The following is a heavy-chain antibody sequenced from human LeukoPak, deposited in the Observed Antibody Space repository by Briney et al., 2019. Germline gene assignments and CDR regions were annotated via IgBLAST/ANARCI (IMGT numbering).Heavy chain of an antibody. D-gene: IGHD1-26*01. V-gene: IGHV3-11*04. CDR3: ARERPYSGSYYEGLDY. CDR2: ISSSGSTI. J-gene: IGHJ4*02. Sequence: GGSLRLSCAASGFTFSDYYMSWIRQAPGKGLEWVSYISSSGSTIYYADSVKGRFTISRDNAKNSLYLQMNSLRAEDTAVYYCARERPYSGSYYEGLDYWGQGTLVTVSS. CDR1: GFTFSDYY.